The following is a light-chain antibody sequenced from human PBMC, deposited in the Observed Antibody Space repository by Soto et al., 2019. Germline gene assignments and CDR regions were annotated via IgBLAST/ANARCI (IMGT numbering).Light chain of an antibody. V-gene: IGLV2-14*01. Sequence: QSVLTQPASVSGSPGQSITISCTGTSSDVGGYNYVSWYQHHPGKAPKPMIYEVTNRPSGVSIRFSGSKSGTTASLTISGLQAEDEADYYCLSFTSSFTYIFGTGTKVTV. J-gene: IGLJ1*01. CDR3: LSFTSSFTYI. CDR1: SSDVGGYNY. CDR2: EVT.